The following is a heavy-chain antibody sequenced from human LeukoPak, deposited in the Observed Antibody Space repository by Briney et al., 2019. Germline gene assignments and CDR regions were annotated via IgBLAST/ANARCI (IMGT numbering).Heavy chain of an antibody. CDR3: ASVNDYVWGGDAFDI. Sequence: PSQTLSLTCTVSGGSISSGDYYWSWIRQPPGKGLDWIGYIYYSVTTNYNPSLKSRVTRSVDTSKNQFSLKRSSVTAAATAVYYCASVNDYVWGGDAFDIWGQGTMVTVSS. J-gene: IGHJ3*02. V-gene: IGHV4-30-4*01. D-gene: IGHD3-16*01. CDR2: IYYSVTT. CDR1: GGSISSGDYY.